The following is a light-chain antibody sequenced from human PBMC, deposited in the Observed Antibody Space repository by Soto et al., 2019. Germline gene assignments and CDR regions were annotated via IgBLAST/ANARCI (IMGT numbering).Light chain of an antibody. J-gene: IGKJ5*01. Sequence: EIVLTQSPGTLSLSPGERATLSCRASQSVSSSFLAWYQQKPGQAPRLLIYGASSRATGIPDRFSGSGSGTDFTLTNSRLEPEDFAVYYCQQFGSSPITFGQGTRLEIK. CDR1: QSVSSSF. CDR3: QQFGSSPIT. CDR2: GAS. V-gene: IGKV3-20*01.